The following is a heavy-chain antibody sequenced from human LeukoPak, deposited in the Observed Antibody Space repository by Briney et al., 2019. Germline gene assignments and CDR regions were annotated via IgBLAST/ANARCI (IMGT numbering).Heavy chain of an antibody. CDR3: ARARFFWSGYYLDY. Sequence: VASVKVSCKASGYAFTGYYIHWVRQAPGQGLAWMGWINPENGGTKYAQMFQGRVHLSRDTSLSTAYMELRSLRSDDTAVYYCARARFFWSGYYLDYWGQGALVTVSS. J-gene: IGHJ4*02. V-gene: IGHV1-2*02. D-gene: IGHD3-3*01. CDR1: GYAFTGYY. CDR2: INPENGGT.